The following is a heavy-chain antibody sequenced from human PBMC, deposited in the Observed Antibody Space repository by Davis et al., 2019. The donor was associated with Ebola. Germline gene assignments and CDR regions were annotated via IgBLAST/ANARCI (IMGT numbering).Heavy chain of an antibody. CDR2: ISYDGSNK. J-gene: IGHJ6*02. CDR3: ARDRDYDILTGYYYYYGMDV. V-gene: IGHV3-30-3*01. CDR1: GFTFSSYA. Sequence: GESLKISCAASGFTFSSYAMHWVRQAPGKGLEWVAVISYDGSNKYYADSVKGRFTISRDNAKNSLYLQMNSLRAEDTAVYYCARDRDYDILTGYYYYYGMDVWGQGTTVTVSS. D-gene: IGHD3-9*01.